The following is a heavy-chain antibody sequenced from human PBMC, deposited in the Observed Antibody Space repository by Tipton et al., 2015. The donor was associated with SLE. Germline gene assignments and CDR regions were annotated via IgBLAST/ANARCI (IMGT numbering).Heavy chain of an antibody. CDR2: IYYSGST. CDR3: ARWCTTYGFRY. Sequence: TLSLTCTVSGYSISSGYYWGWIRQPPGKGLEWIGYIYYSGSTNYNPSLKSRVTISVDTSKNQFSLKLNSVTAADTALYYCARWCTTYGFRYWGQGTLVAVSS. V-gene: IGHV4-38-2*02. CDR1: GYSISSGYY. D-gene: IGHD3-10*01. J-gene: IGHJ4*02.